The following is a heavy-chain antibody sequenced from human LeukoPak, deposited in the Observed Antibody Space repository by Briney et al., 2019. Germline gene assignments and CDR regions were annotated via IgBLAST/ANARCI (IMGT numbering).Heavy chain of an antibody. CDR3: TSLITMIDH. CDR2: INHSVGT. J-gene: IGHJ5*02. Sequence: SETLSLTCVVYGESFSGYYWSWIRQPPGKGREWMGGINHSVGTKYTPSTQSRGTISLDTSKNQIPLDLRSVAGADTAVYYCTSLITMIDHWGQGTLVTVPS. V-gene: IGHV4-34*01. CDR1: GESFSGYY. D-gene: IGHD3-22*01.